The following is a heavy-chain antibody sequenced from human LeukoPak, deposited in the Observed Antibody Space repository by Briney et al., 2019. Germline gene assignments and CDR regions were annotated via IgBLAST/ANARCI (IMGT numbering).Heavy chain of an antibody. V-gene: IGHV4-34*01. J-gene: IGHJ5*02. CDR1: GGSFSDSY. D-gene: IGHD6-19*01. CDR2: INHSGDT. Sequence: SEALSLTCGVYGGSFSDSYWGWIRQPPGKGLEWIGEINHSGDTNYHPSLKSRVTISVDSSKNQFSLKLSSVTAADTAVYYCARAGSGVFDPWGQGTLVTVSS. CDR3: ARAGSGVFDP.